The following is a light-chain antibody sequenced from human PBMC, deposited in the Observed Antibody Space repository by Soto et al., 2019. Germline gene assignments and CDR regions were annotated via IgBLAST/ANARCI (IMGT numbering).Light chain of an antibody. J-gene: IGLJ2*01. V-gene: IGLV1-40*01. CDR2: SNN. CDR1: TSNIGAGFD. Sequence: QSVLTQPPSVSGARGQRGTISCNGTTSNIGAGFDVHWYQQFPGTAPKLLIYSNNNRPSGVPDRFSGSKSDTSASLAITGLQAEDEATYHCQSYDTTLSGSRVFGGGTQLTVL. CDR3: QSYDTTLSGSRV.